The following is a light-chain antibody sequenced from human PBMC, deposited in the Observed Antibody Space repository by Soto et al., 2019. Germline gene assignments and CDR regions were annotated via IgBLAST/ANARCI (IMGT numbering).Light chain of an antibody. CDR3: GTWDSSLSAVV. CDR2: DNS. Sequence: QSVLTQPPSVSAAPGQKVTISCSGISSNIGSNYVSWYQQLPGTAPKLLIYDNSKRPSGIPDRFSGSKSGTSAILGITGLQTGDEADYYCGTWDSSLSAVVFGGGTKLTVL. V-gene: IGLV1-51*01. CDR1: SSNIGSNY. J-gene: IGLJ2*01.